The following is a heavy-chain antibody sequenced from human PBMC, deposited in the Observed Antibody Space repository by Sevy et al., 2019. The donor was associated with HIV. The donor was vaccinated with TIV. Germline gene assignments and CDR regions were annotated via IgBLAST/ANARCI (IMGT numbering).Heavy chain of an antibody. V-gene: IGHV4-30-4*01. D-gene: IGHD3-9*01. J-gene: IGHJ4*02. Sequence: LSLTCTVSGGSISSGDYYWSWIRQPPGKGLEWIGYIYYSGCTYYNPSLKSRVTISVDTSKNQFSLKLSSVTAADTAVYYCARDRSYDILTGYLDYWGQGTLVTVSS. CDR3: ARDRSYDILTGYLDY. CDR1: GGSISSGDYY. CDR2: IYYSGCT.